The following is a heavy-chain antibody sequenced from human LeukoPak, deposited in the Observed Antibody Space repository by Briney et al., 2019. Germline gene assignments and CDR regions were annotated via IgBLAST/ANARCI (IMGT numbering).Heavy chain of an antibody. CDR3: ARGGGGGYCSSTSCPMDY. V-gene: IGHV3-30-3*01. D-gene: IGHD2-2*01. J-gene: IGHJ4*02. CDR1: GFTFSSYA. CDR2: ISYDGSNK. Sequence: GGSLRLSCAASGFTFSSYAMHWVRQAPGKGLEWVAVISYDGSNKYYADSVKGRFTISRDNSKNTLYLQMNSLRAEDTAVYYCARGGGGGYCSSTSCPMDYWGQGTLVTVSS.